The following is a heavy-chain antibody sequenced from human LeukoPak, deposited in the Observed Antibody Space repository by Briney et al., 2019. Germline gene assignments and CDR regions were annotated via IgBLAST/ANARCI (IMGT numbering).Heavy chain of an antibody. V-gene: IGHV3-49*04. CDR3: TRDVDDSTGNYFDY. J-gene: IGHJ4*02. D-gene: IGHD3-22*01. CDR1: GFTFSSSG. CDR2: IRSKAYGGTT. Sequence: GGTLRLSCAASGFTFSSSGMIWVRQAPGKGLERVGFIRSKAYGGTTEYAASVKGRFTISRDDSKSIAYLQMNSLKAEDAAVYYCTRDVDDSTGNYFDYWGQGTLVTVSS.